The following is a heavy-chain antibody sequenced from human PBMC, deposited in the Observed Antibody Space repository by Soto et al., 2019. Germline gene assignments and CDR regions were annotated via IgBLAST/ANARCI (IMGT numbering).Heavy chain of an antibody. CDR1: GYTFSNYG. CDR3: ARASGTGVGTTSY. D-gene: IGHD1-26*01. J-gene: IGHJ4*02. V-gene: IGHV1-18*01. Sequence: QVQRVQSGPEVKKPGASAKVSCKASGYTFSNYGISWMRQVPGQGLEWMGWISAYNGETKYAQKFQGRVSMTTDTSTNTAYMELGSLRSDDTAVYYCARASGTGVGTTSYWGQGTLVTVSS. CDR2: ISAYNGET.